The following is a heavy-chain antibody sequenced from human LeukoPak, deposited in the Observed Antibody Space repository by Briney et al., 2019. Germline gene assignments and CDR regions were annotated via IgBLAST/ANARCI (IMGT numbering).Heavy chain of an antibody. J-gene: IGHJ5*02. CDR1: GGSLSSYF. CDR3: ARSRGGFGDYGSWSDP. V-gene: IGHV4-59*12. CDR2: IHNSATT. D-gene: IGHD4-17*01. Sequence: SETLSLTCTVSGGSLSSYFWSWIRQPPGKGLEWIGYIHNSATTNCNPSLKSRVTISLATAKTQFSLKLTSVTAAETAVYFCARSRGGFGDYGSWSDPWGQGTLVTVSS.